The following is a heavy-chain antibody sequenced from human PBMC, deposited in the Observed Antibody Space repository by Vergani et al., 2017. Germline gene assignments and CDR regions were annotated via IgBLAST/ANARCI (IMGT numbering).Heavy chain of an antibody. D-gene: IGHD1-26*01. CDR1: GFTFSSYA. Sequence: EVQLLESGGGLVQPGGSLRLSCAASGFTFSSYAMSWVRQAPGKGLEWVSAISGSGGSTYYADYVKGRFTISRDNAKNTLYLQMNSLRAEDTAVYYCARTLQMGSYLGMVDYWGQGTLVTVSS. J-gene: IGHJ4*02. V-gene: IGHV3-23*01. CDR2: ISGSGGST. CDR3: ARTLQMGSYLGMVDY.